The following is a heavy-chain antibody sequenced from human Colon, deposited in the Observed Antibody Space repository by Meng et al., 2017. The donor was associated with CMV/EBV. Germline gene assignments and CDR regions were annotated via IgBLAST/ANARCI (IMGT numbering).Heavy chain of an antibody. CDR3: ASRDY. J-gene: IGHJ4*02. V-gene: IGHV3-15*05. CDR2: IKSKTDGGTT. Sequence: VQVVGSGGGLLKPGGSLSLSCAASGFTFSDAWMSWVRQAPGKGLEWVGRIKSKTDGGTTDYAAPVKGRFTISRDNAKNTLYLQMNSLRAEDTAVYYCASRDYWGQGTLVTVSS. CDR1: GFTFSDAW.